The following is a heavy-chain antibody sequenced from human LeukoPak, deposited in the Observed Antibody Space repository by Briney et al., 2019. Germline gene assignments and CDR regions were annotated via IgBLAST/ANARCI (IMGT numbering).Heavy chain of an antibody. CDR3: AKGHDGYNYGGAFDY. CDR1: GFTFSSYG. D-gene: IGHD5-24*01. V-gene: IGHV3-30*18. Sequence: GGSLRLSCAASGFTFSSYGMHWVRQAPGKGLEWVAVISYDGSNKYYADSVKGRFTISRDKSKNTLYLQMNSLRAEDTAVYYCAKGHDGYNYGGAFDYWGQGTLVTVSS. CDR2: ISYDGSNK. J-gene: IGHJ4*02.